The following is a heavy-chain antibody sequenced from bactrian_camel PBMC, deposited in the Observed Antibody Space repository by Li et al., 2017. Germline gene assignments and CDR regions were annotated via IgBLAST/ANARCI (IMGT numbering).Heavy chain of an antibody. Sequence: HVQLVESGGGSVQAGGSLTLSCAISGYPYSVYCQGWFRLAPGKEREGVATIASDGRTTYADSVNGRFTISRDSVDNTLYLQMNDLMPEDTAMYYCAATPRDRGCSTAAGRFDYWGQGTQVTVS. J-gene: IGHJ4*01. V-gene: IGHV3S53*01. CDR3: AATPRDRGCSTAAGRFDY. CDR2: IASDGRT. D-gene: IGHD1*01. CDR1: GYPYSVYC.